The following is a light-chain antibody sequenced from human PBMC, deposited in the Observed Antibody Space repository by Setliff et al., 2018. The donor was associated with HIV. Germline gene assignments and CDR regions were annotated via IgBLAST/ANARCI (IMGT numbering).Light chain of an antibody. Sequence: QSVLTQPASVSGSPGQAITISCTGTSSDVGGYNYVSWYQQHPGKVPKLVIYDVTYRPSGVSNRFSGSKSGNTASLTISGFQAEDEADYYCSSYTISSTLHVIFGGGTKVTVL. J-gene: IGLJ2*01. CDR2: DVT. V-gene: IGLV2-14*03. CDR1: SSDVGGYNY. CDR3: SSYTISSTLHVI.